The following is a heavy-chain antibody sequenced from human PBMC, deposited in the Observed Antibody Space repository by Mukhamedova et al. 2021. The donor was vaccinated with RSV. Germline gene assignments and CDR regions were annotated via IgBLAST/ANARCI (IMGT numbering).Heavy chain of an antibody. Sequence: VRQAPGKGLEWVSVIYSGGSTYYADSVKGRFTISRDNSKNTLYLQMNSLRAEDTAVYYCARARELGRFDYWGQGTLVTVSS. V-gene: IGHV3-53*01. CDR3: ARARELGRFDY. J-gene: IGHJ4*02. D-gene: IGHD3-10*01. CDR2: IYSGGST.